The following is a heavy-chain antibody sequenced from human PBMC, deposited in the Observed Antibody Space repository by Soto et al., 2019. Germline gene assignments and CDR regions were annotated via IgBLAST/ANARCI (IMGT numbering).Heavy chain of an antibody. CDR1: GYTFTNND. D-gene: IGHD5-18*01. CDR3: ARMESFGSLNWFDP. CDR2: MNPGSGDT. Sequence: ASVKVSCKASGYTFTNNDVSWLRQSTGQGLEWMGWMNPGSGDTGYAQKFQGRVTMTRDISIATAYMELNSLTSEDTAIYYCARMESFGSLNWFDPWGQGTLVTVSS. V-gene: IGHV1-8*02. J-gene: IGHJ5*02.